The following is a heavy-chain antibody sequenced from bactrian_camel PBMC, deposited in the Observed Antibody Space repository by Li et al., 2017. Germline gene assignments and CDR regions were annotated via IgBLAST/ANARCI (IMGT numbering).Heavy chain of an antibody. D-gene: IGHD2*01. CDR1: SHFYNNNC. CDR2: IDSDGAI. V-gene: IGHV3S53*01. J-gene: IGHJ4*01. Sequence: HVQLVESGGGSVQAGGSIRLSCVASSHFYNNNCMAWFRQGPGKEREGVARIDSDGAIRYADSVKGRFTIAKGQAKNTLVLQMNSLEPEDTAMYYCAANFGPYCSGPYLARRANFLGQGTQVTVS.